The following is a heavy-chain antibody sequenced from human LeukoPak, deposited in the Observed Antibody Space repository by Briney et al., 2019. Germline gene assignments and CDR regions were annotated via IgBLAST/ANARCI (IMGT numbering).Heavy chain of an antibody. D-gene: IGHD3-3*01. Sequence: PSESLSLTCTVPGGSISSYYWSWMRQPPGKGLEWIGYTYYSGSTNYNPSLKSRVTISVDTSKNQFSLKLSSVTAADTAVYYCARSHYDFQYYYYGMDVWGQGTTVTVSS. V-gene: IGHV4-59*01. CDR1: GGSISSYY. J-gene: IGHJ6*02. CDR2: TYYSGST. CDR3: ARSHYDFQYYYYGMDV.